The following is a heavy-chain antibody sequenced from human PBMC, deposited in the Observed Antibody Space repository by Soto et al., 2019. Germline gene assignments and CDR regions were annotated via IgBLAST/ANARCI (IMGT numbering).Heavy chain of an antibody. J-gene: IGHJ4*02. CDR1: GVTFSSET. Sequence: QVQLVQSGADVKKPGSSVKVSCQASGVTFSSETLGWVRQAPGQGLEWVGGIIPVFGTASYAQKFQGRVTITADESTSTVYMELSSLRSDDTAVYFCATELGEDPASPFDAWGQGTLVGVSS. V-gene: IGHV1-69*01. D-gene: IGHD3-10*01. CDR3: ATELGEDPASPFDA. CDR2: IIPVFGTA.